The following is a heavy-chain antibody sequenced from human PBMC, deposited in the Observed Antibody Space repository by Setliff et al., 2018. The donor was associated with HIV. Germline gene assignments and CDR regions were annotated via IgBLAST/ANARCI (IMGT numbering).Heavy chain of an antibody. J-gene: IGHJ6*03. D-gene: IGHD4-4*01. CDR2: IYYSGSA. V-gene: IGHV4-31*02. CDR1: GGSISSGGYY. CDR3: ATMYSNYGRYYYYYMDV. Sequence: SETLSLTCAVSGGSISSGGYYWTWIRQHPGKGLEWIGYIYYSGSAYYNPSLKSRLTISLDTSKNQFSLKLSSVTAADTAVYYCATMYSNYGRYYYYYMDVWGKGTTVTVSS.